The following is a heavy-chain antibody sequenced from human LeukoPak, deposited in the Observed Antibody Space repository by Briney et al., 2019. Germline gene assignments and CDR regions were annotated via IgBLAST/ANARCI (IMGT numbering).Heavy chain of an antibody. CDR2: ISGSGGST. Sequence: PGGSLRLSCAASGFTFSSYAMSWVRQAPGKGLEWVSAISGSGGSTYYADSVKGRFTISRDNSKNTLYLQMNSLRAEDTAVYYCAKDSLFDYGGNPNWFDPWGQGTLVTVSS. CDR1: GFTFSSYA. J-gene: IGHJ5*02. D-gene: IGHD4-23*01. CDR3: AKDSLFDYGGNPNWFDP. V-gene: IGHV3-23*01.